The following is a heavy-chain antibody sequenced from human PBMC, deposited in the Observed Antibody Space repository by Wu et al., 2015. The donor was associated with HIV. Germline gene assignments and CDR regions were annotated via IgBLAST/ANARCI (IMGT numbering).Heavy chain of an antibody. V-gene: IGHV1-69*11. J-gene: IGHJ6*03. D-gene: IGHD3-22*01. CDR3: ARGGYYDSSGYYFYYYYMDV. Sequence: VQLVQSGAEVKNPGSSVTVSCKASGGSFSSFFISWVRQAPGQGLEWMGGVVPLLGTPNYAQNFQGRLTITADESTSTAYMELSSLRSEDTAVYYCARGGYYDSSGYYFYYYYMDVWGRGTTVIVSS. CDR2: VVPLLGTP. CDR1: GGSFSSFF.